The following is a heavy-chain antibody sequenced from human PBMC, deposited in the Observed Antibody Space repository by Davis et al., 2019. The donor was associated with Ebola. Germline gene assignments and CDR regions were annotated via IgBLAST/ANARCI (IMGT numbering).Heavy chain of an antibody. D-gene: IGHD1-14*01. J-gene: IGHJ5*02. Sequence: PGGSLRLSCTVSGGSFSSYYWSWIRQPPGKGLEWIGYISDSEGTSYSPSLRSRIAISIDTSKNQVSLKLTSVTPADTAVYYCARDNRGANWFDPWGQETLVTVSS. V-gene: IGHV4-59*01. CDR1: GGSFSSYY. CDR3: ARDNRGANWFDP. CDR2: ISDSEGT.